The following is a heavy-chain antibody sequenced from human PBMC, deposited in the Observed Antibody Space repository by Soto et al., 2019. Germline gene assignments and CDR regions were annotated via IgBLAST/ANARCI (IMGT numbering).Heavy chain of an antibody. CDR3: AKDHLTTTVTTVGY. Sequence: QVQLVESGGGVVQPGRSLRLSCAASGFTFSNYGMHWVRQAPGKGLEWVAVISYHGSDKYYADSVKGRFTISRDNSKNPLYLQMDRLRAEDTALYYCAKDHLTTTVTTVGYWGQGTLVTVSS. J-gene: IGHJ4*02. CDR2: ISYHGSDK. V-gene: IGHV3-30*18. CDR1: GFTFSNYG. D-gene: IGHD4-17*01.